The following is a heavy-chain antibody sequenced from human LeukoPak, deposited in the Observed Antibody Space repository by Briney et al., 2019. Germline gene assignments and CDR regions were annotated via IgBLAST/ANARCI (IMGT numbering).Heavy chain of an antibody. CDR1: GYTFTSYG. CDR3: ARVNMVRGVIGNWFDP. V-gene: IGHV1-18*01. CDR2: ISAYNGNT. J-gene: IGHJ5*02. Sequence: ASVKVSCKASGYTFTSYGISWVRQDPGQGLEWMGWISAYNGNTNYAQKLQGRVTMTTDTSTSTAYMELRSLRSDDTAVYYCARVNMVRGVIGNWFDPWGQGTLVTVSS. D-gene: IGHD3-10*01.